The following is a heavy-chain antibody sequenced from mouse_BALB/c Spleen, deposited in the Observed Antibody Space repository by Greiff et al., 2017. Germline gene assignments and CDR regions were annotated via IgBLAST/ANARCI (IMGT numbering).Heavy chain of an antibody. J-gene: IGHJ4*01. CDR1: GFTFSSFG. V-gene: IGHV5-17*02. Sequence: EVQVVESGGGLVQPGGSRKLSCAASGFTFSSFGMHWVRQAPEKGLECVAYISSGSSTIYYADTVKGRFTISRDNPKNTLFLQMTSLRSEDTAMYYCARSPRYPYYAMDYWGQGTSVTVSS. CDR3: ARSPRYPYYAMDY. CDR2: ISSGSSTI.